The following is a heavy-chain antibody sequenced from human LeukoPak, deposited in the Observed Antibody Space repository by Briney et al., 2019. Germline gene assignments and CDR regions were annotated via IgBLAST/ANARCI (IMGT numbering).Heavy chain of an antibody. CDR3: ARLYYDFGSGRGEWDDR. V-gene: IGHV5-51*01. CDR1: GYSFTSYW. J-gene: IGHJ5*02. Sequence: GESLDISFKGSGYSFTSYWIGWVRALPGKGLGGMGIIYPGDSDTRYSPSFQGQVTISADKSISTAYLQWSSLKASDTAMYYCARLYYDFGSGRGEWDDRWGQGTVVTVSS. D-gene: IGHD3-3*01. CDR2: IYPGDSDT.